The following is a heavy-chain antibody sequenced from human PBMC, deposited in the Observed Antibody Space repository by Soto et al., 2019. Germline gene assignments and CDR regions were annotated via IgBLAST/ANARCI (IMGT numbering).Heavy chain of an antibody. V-gene: IGHV5-10-1*01. J-gene: IGHJ6*02. CDR2: VDPTDSYN. CDR3: ARDSYYTSGNYFTYFTYAMDV. Sequence: GSAMKCSGKAACTSFTNYCISWLHQMPGKGLGRLGRVDPTDSYNNYSPYSQDHVTISADKSISTAYLQWSILKASDTARYYCARDSYYTSGNYFTYFTYAMDVWGQGTTVTVSS. CDR1: CTSFTNYC. D-gene: IGHD3-10*01.